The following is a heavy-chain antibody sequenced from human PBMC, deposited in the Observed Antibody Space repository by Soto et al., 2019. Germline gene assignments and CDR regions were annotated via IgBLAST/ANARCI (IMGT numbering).Heavy chain of an antibody. CDR3: AREDYGSGSFDY. CDR2: IWYDGSNK. J-gene: IGHJ4*02. D-gene: IGHD3-10*01. CDR1: EFTFSSYG. Sequence: QVQLVESGGGVVQPGRSLRLSCAASEFTFSSYGMHWVRQAPGKGLEWVAVIWYDGSNKYYEDSVKGRFTISRDNSKKTLYLQMNSLRAEDTAVYYCAREDYGSGSFDYWGQGTLETVAS. V-gene: IGHV3-33*01.